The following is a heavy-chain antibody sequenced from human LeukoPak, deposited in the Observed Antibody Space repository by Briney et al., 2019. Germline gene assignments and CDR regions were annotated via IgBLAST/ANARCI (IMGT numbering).Heavy chain of an antibody. D-gene: IGHD5-18*01. Sequence: SETLSLTSAVYGGSFSGYYWSWIRQPPGKGLEWIGEINHSGSTNYNPSLKSRVTTSVDTSKNQFSLKLSSVTAADTAVYYCARATDEVDTTHLGYWGQGTLVTVSS. J-gene: IGHJ4*02. CDR3: ARATDEVDTTHLGY. V-gene: IGHV4-34*01. CDR2: INHSGST. CDR1: GGSFSGYY.